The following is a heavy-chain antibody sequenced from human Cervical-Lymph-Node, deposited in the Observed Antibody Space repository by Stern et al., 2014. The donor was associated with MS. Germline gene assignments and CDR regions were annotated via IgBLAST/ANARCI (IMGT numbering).Heavy chain of an antibody. Sequence: VQLVESGPGLVKPSQTLSLTCTVSGGSISSDNYYWTWIRPQPGKGLEGIGHLYYSGTTYYHTSLKRRLSLPVDTSKTLFLLQLISGTAADAAFYYCARDHFTTSLDFWGQGTTVTVS. D-gene: IGHD2-2*01. J-gene: IGHJ6*02. CDR2: LYYSGTT. CDR3: ARDHFTTSLDF. CDR1: GGSISSDNYY. V-gene: IGHV4-31*03.